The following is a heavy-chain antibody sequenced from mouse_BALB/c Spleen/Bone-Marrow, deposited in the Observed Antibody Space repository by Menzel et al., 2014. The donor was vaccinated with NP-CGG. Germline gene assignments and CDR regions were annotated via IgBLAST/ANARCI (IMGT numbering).Heavy chain of an antibody. V-gene: IGHV3-1*02. CDR1: GYSITSGYS. CDR2: IHYSGST. CDR3: ARGENYGYDGFAY. Sequence: EVQLQQSGPDLVKPSQSLSLTCTVTGYSITSGYSWHWIRQFPGNKLEWMGFIHYSGSTNYNPSLKSRISITRDTSKNQFSLQLISVTTEDTATYYCARGENYGYDGFAYWGQGTLVTVSA. J-gene: IGHJ3*01. D-gene: IGHD2-2*01.